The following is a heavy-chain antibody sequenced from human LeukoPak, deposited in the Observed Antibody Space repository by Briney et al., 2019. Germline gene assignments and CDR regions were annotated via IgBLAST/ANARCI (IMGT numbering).Heavy chain of an antibody. CDR3: AREGRDGYSFDY. CDR2: ISSSSDFI. V-gene: IGHV3-21*01. Sequence: GGSLRLSCAASGFTFSSYSLTWVRQAPGRRLEWVSSISSSSDFINYADSVKGRFTISRDNAKNSLYLQMNSLRAEDTAVYFCAREGRDGYSFDYWGQGTLVTVSS. CDR1: GFTFSSYS. D-gene: IGHD5-24*01. J-gene: IGHJ4*02.